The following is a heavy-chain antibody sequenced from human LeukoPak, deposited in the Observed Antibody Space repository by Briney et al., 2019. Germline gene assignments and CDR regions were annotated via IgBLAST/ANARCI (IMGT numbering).Heavy chain of an antibody. CDR1: GFTFSSYA. V-gene: IGHV3-23*01. CDR3: AKGPGNYYDSSGYLYYFDY. CDR2: ISGSGGST. J-gene: IGHJ4*02. D-gene: IGHD3-22*01. Sequence: GGSLRLSCAASGFTFSSYAMSWGRQAPGKGLEWVSAISGSGGSTYYADSVKGRFTISRDNSKNTLYLQMNSLRAEDTAVYYCAKGPGNYYDSSGYLYYFDYWGQGTLVTVSS.